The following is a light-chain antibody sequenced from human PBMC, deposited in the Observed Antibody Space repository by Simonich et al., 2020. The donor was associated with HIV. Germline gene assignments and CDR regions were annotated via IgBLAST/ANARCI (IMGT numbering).Light chain of an antibody. CDR2: LGS. CDR1: QSLLHSNGYKY. V-gene: IGKV2-28*01. Sequence: DIVMTQSPLSLPVTPGEPASISCRSSQSLLHSNGYKYLDWYLQKPGQAPQLLIYLGSNRASGVHDRFSGSGSGTDFTLKISRVEAEDVGVYYCMQTLQTPFTFGPGTKVDIK. CDR3: MQTLQTPFT. J-gene: IGKJ3*01.